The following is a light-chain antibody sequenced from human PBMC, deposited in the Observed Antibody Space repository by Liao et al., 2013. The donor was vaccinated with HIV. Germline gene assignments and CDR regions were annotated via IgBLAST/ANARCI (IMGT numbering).Light chain of an antibody. CDR3: QAWDTKTVV. CDR2: EDK. V-gene: IGLV3-1*01. CDR1: NLGEKY. Sequence: SYELTQPPSVSVSPGQTASITCSGDNLGEKYACWYQQKPGQSPVLVVYEDKKRPSGIPERFSGSNSANTATLTISGTQAMDEADYYCQAWDTKTVVFGGGTKLTVL. J-gene: IGLJ2*01.